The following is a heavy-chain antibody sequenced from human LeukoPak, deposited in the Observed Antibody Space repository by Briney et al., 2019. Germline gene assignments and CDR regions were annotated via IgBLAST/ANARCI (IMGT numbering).Heavy chain of an antibody. CDR3: ARRPHVQQLNWFDP. D-gene: IGHD6-13*01. J-gene: IGHJ5*02. V-gene: IGHV1-69*13. Sequence: GASVKVSCKASGGTFSSYAISWVRQAPGQGLEWMGGIIPIFGTANYAQKFQGRVTITADESTSTAYMELRSLRSDDTAVYYCARRPHVQQLNWFDPWGQGTLVTVSS. CDR1: GGTFSSYA. CDR2: IIPIFGTA.